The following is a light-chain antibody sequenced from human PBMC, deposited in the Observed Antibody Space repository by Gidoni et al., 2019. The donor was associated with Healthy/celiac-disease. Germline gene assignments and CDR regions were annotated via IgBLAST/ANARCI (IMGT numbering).Light chain of an antibody. V-gene: IGKV3-11*01. Sequence: EVVLTQSPATLSLSPGERATISCRASQSVTSYLAWYQLKPGHIPRLLIYDASKRATGIPARFSGGGSGTDFTLTISSLEPEDFAVYYCQQRTNWPPTITFGQGTRLEIK. J-gene: IGKJ5*01. CDR3: QQRTNWPPTIT. CDR2: DAS. CDR1: QSVTSY.